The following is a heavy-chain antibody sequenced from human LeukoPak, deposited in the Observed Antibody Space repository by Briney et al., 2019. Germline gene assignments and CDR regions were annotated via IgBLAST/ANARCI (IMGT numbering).Heavy chain of an antibody. Sequence: SQTLSLTCTVSGGSISSGSYYWRWIRQPAGKGLEWIGRIYTSGSTNYNPSLKSRVTISVDTSKNQFSLKLSSVTAADTAVYYCASVWNYYYMDVWGKGTTVTVSS. V-gene: IGHV4-61*02. J-gene: IGHJ6*03. D-gene: IGHD2-21*01. CDR2: IYTSGST. CDR3: ASVWNYYYMDV. CDR1: GGSISSGSYY.